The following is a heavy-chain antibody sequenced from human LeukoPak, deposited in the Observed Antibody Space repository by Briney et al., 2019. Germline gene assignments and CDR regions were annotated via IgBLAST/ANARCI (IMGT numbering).Heavy chain of an antibody. CDR2: ISSSGNTI. V-gene: IGHV3-48*03. CDR3: ARDHSSSWYFDY. Sequence: GGSLRLSCAVSGFTFSNYEMNWVRQAPGKGLQWVSYISSSGNTIYYADSVKGRFTISRDNAKNSLYLQMNSLRAEDTAVYYCARDHSSSWYFDYWGQGTLVTVSS. D-gene: IGHD6-13*01. J-gene: IGHJ4*02. CDR1: GFTFSNYE.